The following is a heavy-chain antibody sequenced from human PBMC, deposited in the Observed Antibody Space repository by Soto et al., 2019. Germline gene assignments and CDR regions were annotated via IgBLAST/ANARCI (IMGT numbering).Heavy chain of an antibody. Sequence: PSETLSLTCDVSGGSITTGHWWTWVRQSPGKGLEWIGEIYQSGITNYNPSLNSRLSISMDQSKNQFSLKLTSVTAADTALYFCARGFSFSDNSDNDRIYFYYGLNVWGKGTTVTVSS. CDR1: GGSITTGHW. CDR2: IYQSGIT. CDR3: ARGFSFSDNSDNDRIYFYYGLNV. J-gene: IGHJ6*04. V-gene: IGHV4-4*02. D-gene: IGHD2-15*01.